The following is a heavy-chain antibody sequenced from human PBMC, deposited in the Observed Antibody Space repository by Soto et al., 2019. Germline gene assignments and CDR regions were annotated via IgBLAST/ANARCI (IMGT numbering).Heavy chain of an antibody. Sequence: EVQLVESGGGLVQPGGSLTLSCAASGFTFSSLSMHWVRQVPGKGLVWVSRINDDGSRIRYADSVKGRFIISRDNAKNTLYLQMNSLRDEDTAVYYRVRDVELQGFDYWGQGTLVTVSS. V-gene: IGHV3-74*01. CDR3: VRDVELQGFDY. CDR2: INDDGSRI. J-gene: IGHJ4*02. CDR1: GFTFSSLS. D-gene: IGHD1-1*01.